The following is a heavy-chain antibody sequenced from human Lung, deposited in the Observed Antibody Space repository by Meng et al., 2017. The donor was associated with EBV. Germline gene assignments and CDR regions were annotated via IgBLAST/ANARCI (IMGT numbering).Heavy chain of an antibody. CDR1: GGSISSSDW. J-gene: IGHJ5*02. D-gene: IGHD6-13*01. CDR3: ASLAAAGWFDP. CDR2: IYHSGNT. V-gene: IGHV4-4*02. Sequence: QVELQEAGPGLVKPSGTLSLTCAVSGGSISSSDWWSWVRQPPGKGLEWIGEIYHSGNTIYNPSLKSRVTISVDKSKNQFSLKVNSVTAADTAVYYCASLAAAGWFDPWGQGTLVTVSS.